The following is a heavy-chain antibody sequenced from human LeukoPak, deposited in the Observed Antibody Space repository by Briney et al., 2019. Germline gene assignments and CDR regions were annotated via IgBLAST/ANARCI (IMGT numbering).Heavy chain of an antibody. V-gene: IGHV4-34*01. J-gene: IGHJ4*02. CDR1: SGSFSGYY. Sequence: PSETLSLTCAVYSGSFSGYYWSWIRQPPGKGLEWIGEINHSGSTNYNPSLKSRVTISVDTSKNQFSLKLSSVTAADTAVYYCAKWDYDFWSGYRTNDYWGQGTLVTVSS. D-gene: IGHD3-3*01. CDR3: AKWDYDFWSGYRTNDY. CDR2: INHSGST.